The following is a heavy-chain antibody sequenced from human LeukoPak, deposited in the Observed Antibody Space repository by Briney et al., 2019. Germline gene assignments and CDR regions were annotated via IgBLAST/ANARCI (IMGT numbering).Heavy chain of an antibody. CDR3: ARVGRWELPDY. V-gene: IGHV4-4*07. Sequence: SETLSLTCTVSDGSISSYYWSWIRQPAGKGLEWIGRIYSTGSTNYNPSLKSRVTMSVDTSKNQFSLKVSSVTAADTAVYYCARVGRWELPDYWGQGTLVTVSS. CDR1: DGSISSYY. J-gene: IGHJ4*02. D-gene: IGHD1-26*01. CDR2: IYSTGST.